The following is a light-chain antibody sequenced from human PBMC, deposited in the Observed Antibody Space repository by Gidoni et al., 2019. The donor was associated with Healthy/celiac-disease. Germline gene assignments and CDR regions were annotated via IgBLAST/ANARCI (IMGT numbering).Light chain of an antibody. CDR2: DAS. Sequence: DIQMTQSPSSLSASVGDRVTITCQASPDISNYLNWYQQKPGKAPKLLIYDASNLETGGPSRFSGSGSGTDFTFTISSLQPEDIATYYCQPYDNLPYTFGQGTKLEIK. J-gene: IGKJ2*01. CDR1: PDISNY. CDR3: QPYDNLPYT. V-gene: IGKV1-33*01.